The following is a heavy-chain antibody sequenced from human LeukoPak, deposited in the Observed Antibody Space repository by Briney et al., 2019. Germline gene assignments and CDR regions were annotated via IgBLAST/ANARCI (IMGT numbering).Heavy chain of an antibody. D-gene: IGHD3-10*01. CDR1: GFTFRTYW. J-gene: IGHJ4*02. V-gene: IGHV3-74*01. CDR2: INEDGRIT. CDR3: ARDAGFY. Sequence: GGSLRLSCAVSGFTFRTYWMHWVRQVPGEGLVWVSRINEDGRITNYADSVKGRFSISRDNSKNTLYLQMNSLRAEDTAVYYCARDAGFYWGQGTLVTVSS.